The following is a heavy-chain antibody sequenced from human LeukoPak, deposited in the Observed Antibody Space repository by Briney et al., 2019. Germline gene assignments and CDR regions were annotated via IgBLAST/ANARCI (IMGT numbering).Heavy chain of an antibody. CDR3: ARDFGTVGGYDNWFDP. Sequence: SETLSLTCTVSGGSISSYYWSWIRQPAGKGLEWIGRIYTSGSTNYNPSLKSRVTMSVDTSKNQFSLKLSSVTAADTAVYDCARDFGTVGGYDNWFDPGGQGTRVTVSA. CDR2: IYTSGST. J-gene: IGHJ5*02. CDR1: GGSISSYY. D-gene: IGHD3-16*01. V-gene: IGHV4-4*07.